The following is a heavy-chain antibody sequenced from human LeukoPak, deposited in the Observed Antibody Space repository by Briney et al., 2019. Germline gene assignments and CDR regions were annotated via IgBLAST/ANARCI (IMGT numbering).Heavy chain of an antibody. J-gene: IGHJ2*01. Sequence: GGTLRLSCEVSGFTFSTYGMSWVRQAPGKGLEWVSAITGSGGRTYYADSVKGRFTISNDNSRDRLYLETNSLRAEDTAVYYCARDRMGAIMYFDVWGRDTLVTVSS. CDR3: ARDRMGAIMYFDV. CDR2: ITGSGGRT. CDR1: GFTFSTYG. V-gene: IGHV3-23*01. D-gene: IGHD3-10*01.